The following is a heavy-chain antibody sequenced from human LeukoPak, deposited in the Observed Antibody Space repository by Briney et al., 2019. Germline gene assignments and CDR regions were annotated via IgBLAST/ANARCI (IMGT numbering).Heavy chain of an antibody. Sequence: ASVKVSCKASGYTFTSYDINWVRQATGQGLEWMGWINPKSGGTASAQHFQGRVTMTRDTSISTAYMEVSRLTSDDTAVYYCARDMERSSGFEWGQGTLVTVSS. V-gene: IGHV1-2*02. CDR1: GYTFTSYD. CDR3: ARDMERSSGFE. J-gene: IGHJ4*02. CDR2: INPKSGGT. D-gene: IGHD6-19*01.